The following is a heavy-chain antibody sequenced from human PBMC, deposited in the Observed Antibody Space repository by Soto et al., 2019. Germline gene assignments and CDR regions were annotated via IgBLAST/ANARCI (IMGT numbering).Heavy chain of an antibody. V-gene: IGHV3-21*01. CDR3: AREDSIIIPAVSDF. Sequence: NPGGSLRLSCAVSGSYFNNYGINWVRQPPGKGLEWVSSVSKSDYTYYSDSVRGRFTISRDNAKNSVSLQMNSLRAEDTAVYYCAREDSIIIPAVSDFWGQGTLVTVSS. CDR1: GSYFNNYG. D-gene: IGHD2-2*01. CDR2: VSKSDYT. J-gene: IGHJ4*02.